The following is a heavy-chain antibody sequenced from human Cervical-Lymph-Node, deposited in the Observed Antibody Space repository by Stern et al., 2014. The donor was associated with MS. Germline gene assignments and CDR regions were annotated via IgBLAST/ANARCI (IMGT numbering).Heavy chain of an antibody. CDR3: ARAGYCSPSTCSDAFDI. J-gene: IGHJ3*02. V-gene: IGHV1-3*01. Sequence: QVQLVESEAEVKDPGASVKVSCKASGYSFISHAMHWVRQAPGQTFEWMGWINGDNGNTKYSQKLQGRVTITRDKTTSTAYMELSSLTSEDTAVYYCARAGYCSPSTCSDAFDIWGQGTMVTVSS. CDR1: GYSFISHA. CDR2: INGDNGNT. D-gene: IGHD2-15*01.